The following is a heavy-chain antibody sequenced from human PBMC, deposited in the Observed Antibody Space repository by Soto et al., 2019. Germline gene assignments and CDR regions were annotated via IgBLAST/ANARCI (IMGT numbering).Heavy chain of an antibody. J-gene: IGHJ6*02. Sequence: QVQLVQSGAEVKKPGSSVTVSCKSSGGTFSNSPISWVRQAPGQGLEWVGGVIPVFKTANYAQKFQGRVTITADEPTHTXXMGLSSLRSGDTAVYYCARSRFVVGVTEDYYGMDVWGQGTTVTVSS. CDR1: GGTFSNSP. V-gene: IGHV1-69*12. D-gene: IGHD2-15*01. CDR3: ARSRFVVGVTEDYYGMDV. CDR2: VIPVFKTA.